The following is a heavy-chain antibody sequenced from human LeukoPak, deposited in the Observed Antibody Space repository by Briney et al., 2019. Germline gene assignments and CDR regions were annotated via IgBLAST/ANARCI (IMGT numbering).Heavy chain of an antibody. D-gene: IGHD6-19*01. CDR1: GFTFSSYA. V-gene: IGHV3-30-3*01. J-gene: IGHJ4*02. Sequence: GGSLRLYCAASGFTFSSYAMHWVRQAPGKGLEWVAVISYDGSNKYYADSVKGRFTISRDNSKNTLYLQMNSLRAEDTAVYYCARDLGGSGWYFSFSAEPSYYFDYWGQGTLVTVSS. CDR3: ARDLGGSGWYFSFSAEPSYYFDY. CDR2: ISYDGSNK.